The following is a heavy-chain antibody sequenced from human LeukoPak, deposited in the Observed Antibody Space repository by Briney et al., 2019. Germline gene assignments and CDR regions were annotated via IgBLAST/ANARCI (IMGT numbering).Heavy chain of an antibody. D-gene: IGHD6-19*01. Sequence: SDTLSLTCAVSGYSISSSYWWGWIRQPPGKGLEWIGYIYYSGSTNYNPSLKSRVTISVDTSKNQFSLKLSSVTAADTAVYYCARDHVEAPGSSGWYGPRYNWFDPWGQGTLVTVSS. CDR1: GYSISSSYW. CDR3: ARDHVEAPGSSGWYGPRYNWFDP. J-gene: IGHJ5*02. V-gene: IGHV4-28*03. CDR2: IYYSGST.